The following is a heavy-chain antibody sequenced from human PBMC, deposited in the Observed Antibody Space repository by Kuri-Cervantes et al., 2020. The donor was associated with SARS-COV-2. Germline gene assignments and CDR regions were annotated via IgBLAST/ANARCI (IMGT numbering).Heavy chain of an antibody. V-gene: IGHV2-70*11. D-gene: IGHD6-19*01. J-gene: IGHJ6*03. CDR3: ARIIREWLSLYYYYMDV. CDR2: IDWDDDK. Sequence: SCPTLGKPTQTLTLTCTFSGFSLSTSGMCVSWIRQPPGKALGWLARIDWDDDKYYKTSLKTRLTISKDTSKSQVVLTMTNMDPVDTATYYCARIIREWLSLYYYYMDVWGKGTTVTVSS. CDR1: GFSLSTSGMC.